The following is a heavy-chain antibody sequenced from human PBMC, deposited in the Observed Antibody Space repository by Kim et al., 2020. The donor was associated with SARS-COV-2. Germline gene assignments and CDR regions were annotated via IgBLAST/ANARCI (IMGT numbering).Heavy chain of an antibody. CDR2: IYSSGST. D-gene: IGHD4-17*01. CDR1: GGSIRSYF. Sequence: SETLSLTCTASGGSIRSYFWSWIRQPPGQGLEWVGYIYSSGSTTYNPSLKSRVTIPVDTPNKQHSLKLGSVTAADTPVYYFARHSGDPKKFDSWGQGTL. J-gene: IGHJ4*02. CDR3: ARHSGDPKKFDS. V-gene: IGHV4-59*08.